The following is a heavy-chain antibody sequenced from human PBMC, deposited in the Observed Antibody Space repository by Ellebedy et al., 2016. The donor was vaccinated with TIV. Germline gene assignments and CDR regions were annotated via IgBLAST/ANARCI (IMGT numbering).Heavy chain of an antibody. Sequence: GESLKIPCTASGFPFGDYAWTWFRQAPGQGLEWLGFIRSKAFGGRTEYAASVKGRLTVSRDDSKSIAYLQMNSLKTEDTAVYYCSRGRLEMATTFDYWGQGTLVTVSS. J-gene: IGHJ4*02. D-gene: IGHD5-24*01. V-gene: IGHV3-49*03. CDR3: SRGRLEMATTFDY. CDR1: GFPFGDYA. CDR2: IRSKAFGGRT.